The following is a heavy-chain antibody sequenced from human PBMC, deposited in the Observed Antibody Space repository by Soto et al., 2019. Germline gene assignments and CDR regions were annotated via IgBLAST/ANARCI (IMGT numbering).Heavy chain of an antibody. Sequence: QVQLQESGPGLVKHSQTLSLTCTVSGGSISSGGYYWSWIRQHPGKGLGWIGYIYYSGSTYYPPSLKRRVTRSVHTSKNQYSLKMISLTAADTAVYYCARGVTILRGVINTPYFDDAGQGTLVTVSS. V-gene: IGHV4-31*03. CDR1: GGSISSGGYY. CDR3: ARGVTILRGVINTPYFDD. D-gene: IGHD3-10*01. CDR2: IYYSGST. J-gene: IGHJ4*02.